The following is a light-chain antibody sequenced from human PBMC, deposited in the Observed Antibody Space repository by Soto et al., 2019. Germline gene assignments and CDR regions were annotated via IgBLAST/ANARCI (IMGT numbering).Light chain of an antibody. Sequence: EMVLTQSPGTLSLSPGERATLSCRASQSLSSNYLAWYQQRPAQSPRLLVYGASSRATGIPDRFSGSGFGTDFALTISRLEPEDSAVYYCHQYDNAPFTFGPGTRVGIK. CDR3: HQYDNAPFT. V-gene: IGKV3-20*01. J-gene: IGKJ3*01. CDR1: QSLSSNY. CDR2: GAS.